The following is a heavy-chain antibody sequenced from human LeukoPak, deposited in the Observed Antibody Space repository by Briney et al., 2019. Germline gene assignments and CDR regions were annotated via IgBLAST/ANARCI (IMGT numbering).Heavy chain of an antibody. CDR2: INHSGST. V-gene: IGHV4-34*01. CDR3: ARGGYYYGSGSYRY. CDR1: GGSFSGYY. Sequence: SETLSLTCAVYGGSFSGYYWSWIRQPPGKGLEWIGEINHSGSTNYNPSLKSRVTISVDTSKNQFSLKPSSVTAADTAVYYCARGGYYYGSGSYRYWGQGTLVTVSS. D-gene: IGHD3-10*01. J-gene: IGHJ4*02.